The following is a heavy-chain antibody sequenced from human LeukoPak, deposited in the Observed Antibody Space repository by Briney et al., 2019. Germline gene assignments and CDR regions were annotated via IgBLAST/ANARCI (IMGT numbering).Heavy chain of an antibody. Sequence: SQTLSLTCTVSGGSISSGSYYWSWIRQPAGKGLEWIGRIYTSGSTNCNPSLKSRVTISVDTSKNQFSLKLSSVTAADTAVYYCARDLGFYYDSSGYYHHDAFDIWGQGTMVTVSS. CDR2: IYTSGST. CDR3: ARDLGFYYDSSGYYHHDAFDI. CDR1: GGSISSGSYY. J-gene: IGHJ3*02. V-gene: IGHV4-61*02. D-gene: IGHD3-22*01.